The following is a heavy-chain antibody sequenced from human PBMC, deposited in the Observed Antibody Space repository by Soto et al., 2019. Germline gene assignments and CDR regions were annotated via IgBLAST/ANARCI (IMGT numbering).Heavy chain of an antibody. J-gene: IGHJ4*02. V-gene: IGHV3-33*06. D-gene: IGHD1-26*01. CDR3: AKDRFGIVGPVDY. CDR2: IRCGGSDK. Sequence: WRFMRLCYAAAELNFSNYGRRWVRQDPGKGLECVAGIRCGGSDKYYADSVKGRFTISRDNSKNTLSLHMNSLRVDDTAVYFCAKDRFGIVGPVDYWGQGTLVTVSS. CDR1: ELNFSNYG.